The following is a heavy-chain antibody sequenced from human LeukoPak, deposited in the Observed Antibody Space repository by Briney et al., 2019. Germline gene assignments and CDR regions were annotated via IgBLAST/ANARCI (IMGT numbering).Heavy chain of an antibody. CDR2: YVPEDAKT. D-gene: IGHD3-3*01. CDR3: ATESLFGAIKSPDY. V-gene: IGHV1-24*01. J-gene: IGHJ4*02. Sequence: ASVKVSCKISGYPLTQLSTHWVRQAPGKGPEWMGGYVPEDAKTIYAPKFQGGLTMTEDTSTDTAYMELTSLRSEDTAVYYCATESLFGAIKSPDYWGQGTLVTVSS. CDR1: GYPLTQLS.